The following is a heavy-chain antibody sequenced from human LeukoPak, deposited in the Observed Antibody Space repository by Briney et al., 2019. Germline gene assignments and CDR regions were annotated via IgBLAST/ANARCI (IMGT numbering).Heavy chain of an antibody. V-gene: IGHV4-38-2*02. CDR1: GYSISSGYY. J-gene: IGHJ6*03. Sequence: SETLSLTCTVSGYSISSGYYWGWIRQPPGKGLEWIGCIYYSGYTNYKSSLKSRVTISVDTSKNQFSLKLSSVTAADTAVYYCARTTMVRGTYYMDVWGKGTTVTVSS. CDR2: IYYSGYT. CDR3: ARTTMVRGTYYMDV. D-gene: IGHD3-10*01.